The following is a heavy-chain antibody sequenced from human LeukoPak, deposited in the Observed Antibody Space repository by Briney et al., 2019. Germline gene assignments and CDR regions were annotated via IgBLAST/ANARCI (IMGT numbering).Heavy chain of an antibody. CDR2: IYYSGST. J-gene: IGHJ1*01. D-gene: IGHD6-13*01. CDR1: GGSISSGGYY. V-gene: IGHV4-31*03. Sequence: SETLSLTCTVSGGSISSGGYYWSWIRQHPGKGLEWIGYIYYSGSTYYNPPLKSRVTISVDTSKNQFSLKLSSVTAADTAVYYCASLIAAAGTRGYFQHWGQGTLVTVSS. CDR3: ASLIAAAGTRGYFQH.